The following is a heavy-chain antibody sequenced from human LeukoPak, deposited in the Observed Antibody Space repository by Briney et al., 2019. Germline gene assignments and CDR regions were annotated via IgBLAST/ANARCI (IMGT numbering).Heavy chain of an antibody. J-gene: IGHJ4*02. CDR1: GFTVTSNY. CDR3: AREASIVGRCSDY. CDR2: IYSGGST. D-gene: IGHD6-6*01. V-gene: IGHV3-53*01. Sequence: GGSLRLSCVVSGFTVTSNYMNWVRQAPGKGLEWVSVIYSGGSTYYADSVKGRFTISRDNSKNTLYLQMNSLRAEDTAVYYCAREASIVGRCSDYWGQGTLVTVSS.